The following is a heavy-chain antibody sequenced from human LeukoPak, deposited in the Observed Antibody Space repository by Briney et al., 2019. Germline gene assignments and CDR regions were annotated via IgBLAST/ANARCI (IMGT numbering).Heavy chain of an antibody. CDR2: IYHSGST. CDR1: GGSISSYY. D-gene: IGHD5-24*01. V-gene: IGHV4-59*12. Sequence: SETLSLTCTVSGGSISSYYWSWIWQPPGKGLEWVGYIYHSGSTNYNPSLKSRATISEDTSKNQFSLKLSSVTAADTAVYYCARRRWLQLSMREFDYWGQGTLVTVSS. CDR3: ARRRWLQLSMREFDY. J-gene: IGHJ4*02.